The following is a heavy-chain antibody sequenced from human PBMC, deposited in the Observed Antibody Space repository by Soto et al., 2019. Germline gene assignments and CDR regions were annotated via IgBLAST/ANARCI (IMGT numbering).Heavy chain of an antibody. CDR3: AKAISGYNDPLDH. Sequence: PGGSLRLSCAASGFTFNNYGMHWVRQAPGKGLEWVAVISYDGSNNYYADSVKGRFTISRDNSKNTLYLQMNSLRAEDTAVYYCAKAISGYNDPLDHWGQGTRVTVSS. V-gene: IGHV3-30*18. J-gene: IGHJ4*02. CDR1: GFTFNNYG. CDR2: ISYDGSNN. D-gene: IGHD1-20*01.